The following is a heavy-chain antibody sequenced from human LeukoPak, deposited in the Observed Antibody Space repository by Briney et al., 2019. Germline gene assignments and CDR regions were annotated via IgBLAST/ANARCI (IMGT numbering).Heavy chain of an antibody. Sequence: GGSLRLSCAASGFTFRSYWMSWVRQAPGKGLEWLGHINQEASRTDHADSVKGRFTISRDNSRNLLYLHMSSLRAEDTAVYYCARYLSRAFDSWGQGILVSVSS. V-gene: IGHV3-7*01. CDR2: INQEASRT. D-gene: IGHD3-9*01. CDR3: ARYLSRAFDS. CDR1: GFTFRSYW. J-gene: IGHJ4*02.